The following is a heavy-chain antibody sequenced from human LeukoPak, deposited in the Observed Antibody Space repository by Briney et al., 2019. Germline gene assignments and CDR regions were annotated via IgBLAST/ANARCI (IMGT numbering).Heavy chain of an antibody. CDR1: GFTFTSSA. J-gene: IGHJ4*02. V-gene: IGHV1-58*02. Sequence: GASVKVSCKASGFTFTSSAMQWVRQARGQRLEWIGWIVVGSGNTNYAQKFQERVTMTRDTSISTAYMELSRLRSDDTAVYYCARSGSAYCGGDCQSTFDYWGQGTLVTVSS. CDR2: IVVGSGNT. CDR3: ARSGSAYCGGDCQSTFDY. D-gene: IGHD2-21*02.